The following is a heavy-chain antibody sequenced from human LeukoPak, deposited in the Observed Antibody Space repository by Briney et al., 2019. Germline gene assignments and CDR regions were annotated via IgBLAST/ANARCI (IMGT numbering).Heavy chain of an antibody. CDR2: INHSGST. V-gene: IGHV4-34*01. D-gene: IGHD5/OR15-5a*01. CDR1: GGSFSGYY. Sequence: PSETLSLTCAVYGGSFSGYYWSWIRQPPGKGLEWIGEINHSGSTNYNPSLKSRVTISGDTSKNQFSLKLSSVTAADTAVYYCASSRGGLLDPWGQGTLVTVSS. CDR3: ASSRGGLLDP. J-gene: IGHJ5*02.